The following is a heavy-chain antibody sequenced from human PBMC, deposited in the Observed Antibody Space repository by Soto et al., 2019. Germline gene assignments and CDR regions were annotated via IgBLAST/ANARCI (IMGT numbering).Heavy chain of an antibody. CDR2: IIPLFGTA. D-gene: IGHD3-3*01. V-gene: IGHV1-69*13. CDR3: ARGRVTIFGVVPRTYYYGMDV. CDR1: GGTFSSYA. Sequence: SVKVSCKASGGTFSSYAISWVRQAPGQGLEWMGGIIPLFGTANYAQKLQGRVTITADESTSTAYMELSSLRSEDTAVYYCARGRVTIFGVVPRTYYYGMDVWGQGTTVTVSS. J-gene: IGHJ6*02.